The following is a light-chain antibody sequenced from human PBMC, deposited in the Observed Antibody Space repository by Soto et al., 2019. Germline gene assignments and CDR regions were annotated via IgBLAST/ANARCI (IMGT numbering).Light chain of an antibody. J-gene: IGLJ1*01. CDR3: QSYDNSLSGPYV. Sequence: QSVLTQPPSVSGAPGQRVTISCTGSRSNIGAGYDVYWYQQFPGTAPKFLIYGDNNRPSGVPDRFSGSRSGTSASLAITGLQAEDEADYYCQSYDNSLSGPYVFGTGTKVTVL. V-gene: IGLV1-40*01. CDR2: GDN. CDR1: RSNIGAGYD.